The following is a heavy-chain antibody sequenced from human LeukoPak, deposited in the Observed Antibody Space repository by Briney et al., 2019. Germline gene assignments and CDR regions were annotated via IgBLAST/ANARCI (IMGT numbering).Heavy chain of an antibody. J-gene: IGHJ4*02. CDR3: ARDYSSSSGALDY. CDR1: GFTFSSYS. D-gene: IGHD6-6*01. V-gene: IGHV3-21*01. CDR2: ISSSSSYI. Sequence: GGSLRLSCAASGFTFSSYSMNWVRQAPGKGLEWVSSISSSSSYIYYADSVKGRFTISRDNAKNSLYLQMNSLRAEDTAVYYCARDYSSSSGALDYWGQETLVTVSS.